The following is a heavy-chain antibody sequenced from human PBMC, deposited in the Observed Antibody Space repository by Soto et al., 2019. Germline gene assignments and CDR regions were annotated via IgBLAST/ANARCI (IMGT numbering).Heavy chain of an antibody. D-gene: IGHD3-10*01. V-gene: IGHV4-31*03. CDR3: ARDSAHNGSGPH. Sequence: PSETLSLTCTVSGGSISSGGYYWSWIRQHPGKGLEWIGYIYYSGSTYYNPSLKSRVTISVDTSKNQFSLKLSSVTAADTAVYYCARDSAHNGSGPHWGQGALVTVSS. CDR2: IYYSGST. CDR1: GGSISSGGYY. J-gene: IGHJ4*02.